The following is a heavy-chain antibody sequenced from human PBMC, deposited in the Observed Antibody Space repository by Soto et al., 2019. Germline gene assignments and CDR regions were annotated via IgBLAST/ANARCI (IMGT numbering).Heavy chain of an antibody. J-gene: IGHJ6*02. CDR2: ISSSGSTI. Sequence: PGGSLSLSCAASGFTFSSYEMNWVRQAPGKGLEWVSYISSSGSTIYYADSVKGRFTISRDNAKNSLYLQMNSLRAEDTAVYYCARDWLRFTYSYGMDVWVPGTTATVSS. CDR3: ARDWLRFTYSYGMDV. D-gene: IGHD5-12*01. CDR1: GFTFSSYE. V-gene: IGHV3-48*03.